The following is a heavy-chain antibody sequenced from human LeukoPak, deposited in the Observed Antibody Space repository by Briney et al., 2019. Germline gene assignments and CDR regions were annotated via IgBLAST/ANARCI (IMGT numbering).Heavy chain of an antibody. V-gene: IGHV4-59*08. D-gene: IGHD3-10*01. J-gene: IGHJ4*02. CDR2: IYYTGST. Sequence: SETLSLTCTVSGGSISSYYWSWIRQPPGKGLEWIGYIYYTGSTKYNPSLKSLVTISVDTSENQFSLNLSSETAADTAVYYCARQVRGVFFDYWSPGTLVTVSS. CDR3: ARQVRGVFFDY. CDR1: GGSISSYY.